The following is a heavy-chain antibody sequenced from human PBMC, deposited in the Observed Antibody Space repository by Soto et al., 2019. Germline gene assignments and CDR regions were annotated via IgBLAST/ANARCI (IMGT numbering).Heavy chain of an antibody. J-gene: IGHJ4*02. CDR1: GFTVSSNY. CDR2: IYSGGST. V-gene: IGHV3-53*01. Sequence: GGSLRLSCAASGFTVSSNYMSWVRQAPGKGLEWVSVIYSGGSTYYADSVKGRFTISRHNSKNTLYLQMNSLKSEDTGVYYCTTEYGYSSGQNDNWGQGTLVTVSS. D-gene: IGHD6-19*01. CDR3: TTEYGYSSGQNDN.